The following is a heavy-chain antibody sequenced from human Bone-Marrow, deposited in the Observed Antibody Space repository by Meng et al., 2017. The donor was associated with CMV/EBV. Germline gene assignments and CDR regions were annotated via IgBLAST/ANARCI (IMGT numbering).Heavy chain of an antibody. CDR2: INPDTGGT. V-gene: IGHV1-2*06. J-gene: IGHJ4*02. CDR3: GREKTSHQLCYFDY. Sequence: ASVKVSCKASGYTFSGHYIHWVRQAPGQGLEWMGRINPDTGGTSYAQQLQGRITMSRDPSISTAYMELSSLRSDDAAVYYCGREKTSHQLCYFDYWGQGTLVTVSS. CDR1: GYTFSGHY. D-gene: IGHD2-2*01.